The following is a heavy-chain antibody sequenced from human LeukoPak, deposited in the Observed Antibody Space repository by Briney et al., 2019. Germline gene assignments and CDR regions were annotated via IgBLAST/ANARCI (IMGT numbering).Heavy chain of an antibody. CDR1: GGSISSYY. J-gene: IGHJ4*02. CDR2: IYDSGST. CDR3: AGGDSSGYYYGY. Sequence: PSETLSLTCTVSGGSISSYYWSWIRQPPGKGLEWIGYIYDSGSTNYNPSLKSRVTISVDTSKNQFSRKLSSVTAADTAVYYCAGGDSSGYYYGYWGQGTLVTVSS. V-gene: IGHV4-59*08. D-gene: IGHD3-22*01.